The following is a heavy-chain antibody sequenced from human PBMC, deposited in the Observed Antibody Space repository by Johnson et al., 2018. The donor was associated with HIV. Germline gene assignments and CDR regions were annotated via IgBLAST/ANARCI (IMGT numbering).Heavy chain of an antibody. Sequence: VQLVESGGGVVQPGRSLRLSCAASGFTVSSNYMSWVRQAPGKGLEWVSVIYSGGSTYYADSVKGRFTISRDNSKNSLYLQMNSLRAEDTALYYCAKDHVYIGHCAFDIWGQGTMVTVSS. CDR1: GFTVSSNY. J-gene: IGHJ3*02. V-gene: IGHV3-66*01. CDR2: IYSGGST. D-gene: IGHD5/OR15-5a*01. CDR3: AKDHVYIGHCAFDI.